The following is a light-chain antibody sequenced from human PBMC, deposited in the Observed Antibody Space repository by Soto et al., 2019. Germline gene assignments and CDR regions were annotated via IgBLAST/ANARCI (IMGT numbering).Light chain of an antibody. CDR2: ELV. Sequence: QSVLTQPPSASWSPGQSVTISCTGTKNDIGVYDFVSWYQHHPGKAPRLIIYELVQRPSGVPDRFSGSKSGNTASLTVSGLQAADEADYFCKSYAGSNTYVFGSGTKVTVL. V-gene: IGLV2-8*01. J-gene: IGLJ1*01. CDR1: KNDIGVYDF. CDR3: KSYAGSNTYV.